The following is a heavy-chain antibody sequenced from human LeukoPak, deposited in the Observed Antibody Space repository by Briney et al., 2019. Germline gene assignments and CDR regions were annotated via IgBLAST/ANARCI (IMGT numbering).Heavy chain of an antibody. D-gene: IGHD3-22*01. V-gene: IGHV1-2*02. J-gene: IGHJ3*02. Sequence: GASVKVSCKTSGYTFTGYYIHWVRQAPGQGLELMGWINPNSGDTNYAQRFQGRVSMTGDTSISTAYMELSRLRSDDTAVYYCARTLVVINDAFDIWGQGTMVTVSS. CDR3: ARTLVVINDAFDI. CDR1: GYTFTGYY. CDR2: INPNSGDT.